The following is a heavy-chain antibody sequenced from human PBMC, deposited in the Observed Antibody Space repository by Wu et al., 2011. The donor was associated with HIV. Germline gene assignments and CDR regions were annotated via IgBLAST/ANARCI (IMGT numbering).Heavy chain of an antibody. V-gene: IGHV1-69*05. CDR2: IIPIFGTA. J-gene: IGHJ6*03. D-gene: IGHD3-16*01. CDR1: GGTFSNYA. CDR3: ARTPATILAVGDYDYHYYYYMDV. Sequence: QVQLVQSGAEVKKPGSSVKVSCKASGGTFSNYAISWVRQAPGQGLEWMGGIIPIFGTANYAQRFQGRVTITTDESTITAYMNLRSLRSDDTAVYYCARTPATILAVGDYDYHYYYYMDVWGKGTTVTRLL.